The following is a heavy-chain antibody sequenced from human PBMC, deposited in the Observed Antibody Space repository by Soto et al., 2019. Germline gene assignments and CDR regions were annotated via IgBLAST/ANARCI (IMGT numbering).Heavy chain of an antibody. CDR3: ARSRAAAGRGDAFDI. CDR2: IIPILGIA. D-gene: IGHD6-13*01. V-gene: IGHV1-69*02. J-gene: IGHJ3*02. CDR1: GGTFSSYT. Sequence: SVKVSCKASGGTFSSYTISWVRQAPGQGLEWMGRIIPILGIANYAQKFQGRVTITADKSTRTAYMELRSLRSEGTGVYFCARSRAAAGRGDAFDIWGQGTMVTVSS.